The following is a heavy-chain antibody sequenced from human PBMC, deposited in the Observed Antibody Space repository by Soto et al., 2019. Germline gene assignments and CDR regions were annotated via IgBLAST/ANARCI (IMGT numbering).Heavy chain of an antibody. V-gene: IGHV1-2*04. CDR3: ARGRAIFGVVIIPETTVTTYFFDY. D-gene: IGHD3-3*01. Sequence: GASVKVSCKASGYTFTGYYMHWVRQAPGQGLEWMGWINPNSGGTNYAQKFQGWVTMTRDTSISTAYMELSRLRSDDTAVYYCARGRAIFGVVIIPETTVTTYFFDYWGQGTLVTVYS. CDR2: INPNSGGT. CDR1: GYTFTGYY. J-gene: IGHJ4*02.